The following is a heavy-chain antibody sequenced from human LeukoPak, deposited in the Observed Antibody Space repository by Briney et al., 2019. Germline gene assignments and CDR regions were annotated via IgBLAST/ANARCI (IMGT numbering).Heavy chain of an antibody. V-gene: IGHV1-69*13. CDR1: GGTFSSYA. CDR2: IIPIFGTA. D-gene: IGHD2-2*01. CDR3: ARESPSIVVVPAAIGTISRLDAFDI. Sequence: SVKVSCKASGGTFSSYAISWVRQAPGQGLEWMGWIIPIFGTANYAQKFQGRVTITADESTSTAYMELSSLRSEDTAVYYCARESPSIVVVPAAIGTISRLDAFDIWGQGTMVTVSS. J-gene: IGHJ3*02.